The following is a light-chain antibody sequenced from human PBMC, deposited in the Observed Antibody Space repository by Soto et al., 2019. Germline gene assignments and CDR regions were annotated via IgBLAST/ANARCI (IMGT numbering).Light chain of an antibody. CDR2: EVT. J-gene: IGLJ1*01. V-gene: IGLV2-14*01. CDR3: CSYTSSRTYV. CDR1: SSDVGAYIY. Sequence: QSVLTQPASVSGSPGQSITISCTGTSSDVGAYIYVSWYQHHPGKAPKVMIYEVTNRPSGVSGRFSGSKSGNTASLTISGLQAEDEADYYCCSYTSSRTYVFGTGTKVTV.